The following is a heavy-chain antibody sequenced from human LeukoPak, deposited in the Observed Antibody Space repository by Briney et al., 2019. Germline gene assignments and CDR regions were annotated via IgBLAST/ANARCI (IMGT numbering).Heavy chain of an antibody. CDR1: GYTFTGYY. J-gene: IGHJ4*02. V-gene: IGHV1-2*06. CDR3: ARAPGGATQSIKDY. CDR2: INPNSGGT. D-gene: IGHD1-26*01. Sequence: ASVTVSCTASGYTFTGYYMHWARRAPGQGLEWMGRINPNSGGTNYAQKFQGRVTMTRDTSISTAYMELSRLRSDDTAVYYCARAPGGATQSIKDYWGQGTLVTVPS.